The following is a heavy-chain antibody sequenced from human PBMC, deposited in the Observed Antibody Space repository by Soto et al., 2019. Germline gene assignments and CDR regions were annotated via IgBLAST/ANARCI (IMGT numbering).Heavy chain of an antibody. CDR1: GGTFSSYA. D-gene: IGHD3-3*01. Sequence: SVKVSCKASGGTFSSYAISWVRQAPGQGLEWMGGIIPIFGTANYAQKFQGRVTITADESTSTAYMELSSLRSEDTVVYYCASPYDFHTGYYYGMDVWGQGTTVTVSS. CDR2: IIPIFGTA. V-gene: IGHV1-69*13. CDR3: ASPYDFHTGYYYGMDV. J-gene: IGHJ6*02.